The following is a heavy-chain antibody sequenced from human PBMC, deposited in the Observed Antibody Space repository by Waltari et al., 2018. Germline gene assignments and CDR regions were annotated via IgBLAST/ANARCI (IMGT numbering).Heavy chain of an antibody. CDR1: GYSIRSGYY. Sequence: QVQLQESGPGLVKPSETLSLTCAVSGYSIRSGYYWGWVRQPPGKGLEWIGSIYHSGSTYYNPSLKSRVTISVDTSKNQFSLSLRSVTAADTALYYCARSYSESNGYSPSGYWGQGTLVTVSS. D-gene: IGHD3-22*01. V-gene: IGHV4-38-2*01. J-gene: IGHJ4*02. CDR2: IYHSGST. CDR3: ARSYSESNGYSPSGY.